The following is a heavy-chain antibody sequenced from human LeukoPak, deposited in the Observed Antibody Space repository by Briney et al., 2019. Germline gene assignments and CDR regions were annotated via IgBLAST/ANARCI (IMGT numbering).Heavy chain of an antibody. J-gene: IGHJ4*02. V-gene: IGHV3-23*01. Sequence: PGGSLRLPCAGSGFTFSSNPLSWVRQAPGKGLEWVSAINPSGGNTYYADSVRGRFTISRDNSKNTLYLQMNTLRAEDTAVYYCATTKQARRYFDYWGQGTLVTVSS. D-gene: IGHD1-1*01. CDR3: ATTKQARRYFDY. CDR1: GFTFSSNP. CDR2: INPSGGNT.